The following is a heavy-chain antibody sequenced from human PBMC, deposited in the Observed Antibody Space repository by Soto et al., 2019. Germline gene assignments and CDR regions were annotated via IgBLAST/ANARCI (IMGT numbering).Heavy chain of an antibody. Sequence: QVQLVQSGAEVKKPGASVKVSCKASGYTFTSYGISWVRQAPGQGLEWMGWISAYNGNTNYAQKLQGIVTMTNDTSTSTAYMELRSVRSDDTAMYYCARTVGATYAFDIWGQGTMVTVSS. D-gene: IGHD1-26*01. CDR2: ISAYNGNT. V-gene: IGHV1-18*01. CDR1: GYTFTSYG. J-gene: IGHJ3*02. CDR3: ARTVGATYAFDI.